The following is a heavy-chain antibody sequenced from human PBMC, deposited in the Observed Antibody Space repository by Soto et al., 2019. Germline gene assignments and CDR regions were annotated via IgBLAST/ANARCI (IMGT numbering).Heavy chain of an antibody. V-gene: IGHV4-39*01. CDR1: GGSISSSSYY. D-gene: IGHD6-13*01. Sequence: SETLTLTCTVSGGSISSSSYYWGWIRQPPGKGLEWIGSIYYSGSTYYNPSLKSRVTISVDTSKNQFSLKLSSVTAADTAVYYCVRRLIAAAGTGGNWFDPWGQGTLVTVSS. CDR2: IYYSGST. J-gene: IGHJ5*02. CDR3: VRRLIAAAGTGGNWFDP.